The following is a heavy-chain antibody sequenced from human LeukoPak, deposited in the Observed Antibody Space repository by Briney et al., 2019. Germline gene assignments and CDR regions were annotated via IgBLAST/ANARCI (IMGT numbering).Heavy chain of an antibody. CDR3: ARAEYCSGGSCRWSLVGYFQH. Sequence: ASVKVSCKASGYTFTGYYMHWVRQAPGQGLEWMGWINPNSGGTNYAQKFQGRVTMTRDTSISTAYMELSRLRSDDTAVYYCARAEYCSGGSCRWSLVGYFQHWGQGTLVTVSS. V-gene: IGHV1-2*02. D-gene: IGHD2-15*01. J-gene: IGHJ1*01. CDR2: INPNSGGT. CDR1: GYTFTGYY.